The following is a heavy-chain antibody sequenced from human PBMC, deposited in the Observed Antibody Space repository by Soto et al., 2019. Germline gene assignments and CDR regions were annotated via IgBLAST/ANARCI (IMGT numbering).Heavy chain of an antibody. V-gene: IGHV3-30*18. J-gene: IGHJ4*02. D-gene: IGHD3-10*01. Sequence: HPGGSLRLSCAGSGFTFRWFGMNWVRQAPGKGLEWVARISNDGSNEYYVDSVKGRFTISRDNSKNTLYLQMDSLRAEDTAVYYCAKGEVRGIIPSYFDYWGLGXLVTVSS. CDR3: AKGEVRGIIPSYFDY. CDR2: ISNDGSNE. CDR1: GFTFRWFG.